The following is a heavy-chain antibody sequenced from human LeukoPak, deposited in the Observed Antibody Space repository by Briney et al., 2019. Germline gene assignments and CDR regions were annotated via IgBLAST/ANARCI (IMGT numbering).Heavy chain of an antibody. J-gene: IGHJ4*02. D-gene: IGHD2-15*01. CDR3: VRLRWELLAPYFDH. CDR1: TDSTNTYY. Sequence: SETLSPTCSVSTDSTNTYYWSWIRQSPGKGLEWIGHIYHSGSTDYNPPFKSRANISIHKTKQQTPLNLTSATFAHTALYFRVRLRWELLAPYFDHWGQGAFVIVSS. CDR2: IYHSGST. V-gene: IGHV4-59*01.